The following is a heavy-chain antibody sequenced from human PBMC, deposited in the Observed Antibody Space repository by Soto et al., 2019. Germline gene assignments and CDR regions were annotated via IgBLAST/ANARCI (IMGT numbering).Heavy chain of an antibody. CDR2: IYYSGST. D-gene: IGHD4-17*01. Sequence: PSETLSLTCTVSGGSISSSSYYWGWIRQPPGKGLEWIGSIYYSGSTYYNPSLKSRVTISVDTSKNQFSLKLSSVTAADTAVYYCARSMTRGSYFDYWGQGTLVTVSS. CDR1: GGSISSSSYY. V-gene: IGHV4-39*01. CDR3: ARSMTRGSYFDY. J-gene: IGHJ4*02.